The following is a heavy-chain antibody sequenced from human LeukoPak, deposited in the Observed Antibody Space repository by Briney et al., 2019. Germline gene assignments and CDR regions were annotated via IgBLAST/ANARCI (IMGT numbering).Heavy chain of an antibody. CDR3: ARDQRVNYYGSGSYYDYYYYYMDV. CDR1: SYSISSGYL. Sequence: SETLSLTCTVSSYSISSGYLWGWIRQPPGKGLEWIGSICHTWSTYYNPSLKSRVTISVDTSKNQFSLKLSSVTAADTAVYYCARDQRVNYYGSGSYYDYYYYYMDVWGKGTTVTVSS. V-gene: IGHV4-38-2*02. CDR2: ICHTWST. D-gene: IGHD3-10*01. J-gene: IGHJ6*03.